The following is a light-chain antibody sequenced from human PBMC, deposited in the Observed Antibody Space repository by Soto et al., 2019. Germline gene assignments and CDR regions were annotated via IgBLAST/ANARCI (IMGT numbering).Light chain of an antibody. CDR1: QSVTWY. CDR2: DAT. J-gene: IGKJ4*01. V-gene: IGKV3-11*01. CDR3: QQRTNWLT. Sequence: EIVFTQSPATLPLSPGERATLSCRASQSVTWYLAWYQQKPGQAPRLLIYDATNRATGIPARFRGSVSGTDFTLTISSLEPEDFADYYCQQRTNWLTFGGGTRVEI.